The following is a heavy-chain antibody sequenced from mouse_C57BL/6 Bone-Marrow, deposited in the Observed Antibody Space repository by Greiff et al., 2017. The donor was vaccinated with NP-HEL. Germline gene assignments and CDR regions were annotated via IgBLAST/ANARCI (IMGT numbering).Heavy chain of an antibody. CDR3: AREEKDYAMDY. CDR1: GYTFTDYY. J-gene: IGHJ4*01. V-gene: IGHV1-19*01. CDR2: INPYNGGT. Sequence: VQLQQSGPVLVKPGASVKMSCKASGYTFTDYYMNWVKQSHGKSLEWIGVINPYNGGTSYNQKFKGKATLTVDKSSSTAYMELNSLTSEDSAVYYCAREEKDYAMDYWGQGTSVTVSS.